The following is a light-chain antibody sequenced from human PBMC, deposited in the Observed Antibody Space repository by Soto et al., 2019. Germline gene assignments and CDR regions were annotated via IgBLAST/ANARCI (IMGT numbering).Light chain of an antibody. Sequence: DIQMTQSPSSLSASVRDRVTIAFWASQSISGSLNWYTQKTGKAPKLLICGASTLQSGVPSRFSGSGSGTDYTLTISSLQPEDFATYYCQQSYRTPTFGQGTRLETK. V-gene: IGKV1-39*01. CDR2: GAS. J-gene: IGKJ5*01. CDR3: QQSYRTPT. CDR1: QSISGS.